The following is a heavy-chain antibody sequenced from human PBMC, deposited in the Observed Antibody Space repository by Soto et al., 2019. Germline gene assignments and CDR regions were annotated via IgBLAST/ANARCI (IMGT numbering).Heavy chain of an antibody. CDR3: ARDTGYSSGWYSFDY. J-gene: IGHJ4*02. CDR2: IIPIFGTA. CDR1: GGTFSSYA. D-gene: IGHD6-19*01. Sequence: QVQLVQSGAEVKKPGSSVKVSCKAPGGTFSSYAISWVRQAPGQGLEWMGGIIPIFGTANYAQKFQGRVTITADESTSTAYMELSSLRSEVTAVYYCARDTGYSSGWYSFDYWGQGTLVTVSS. V-gene: IGHV1-69*12.